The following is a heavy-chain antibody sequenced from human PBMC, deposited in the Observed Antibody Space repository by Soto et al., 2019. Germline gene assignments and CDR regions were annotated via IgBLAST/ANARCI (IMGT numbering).Heavy chain of an antibody. CDR1: GFTFSSYG. CDR3: ARGSSGLDY. J-gene: IGHJ4*02. D-gene: IGHD3-22*01. CDR2: IWYDGSNK. Sequence: QVQLVESGGGVVQPGRSLRLSCAASGFTFSSYGMHWVRQAPGKGLEWVAVIWYDGSNKYYADSVKGRFTISRDNSKNTLYLQMNSLRAEDTAVYYCARGSSGLDYWGQGTLGTVSS. V-gene: IGHV3-33*01.